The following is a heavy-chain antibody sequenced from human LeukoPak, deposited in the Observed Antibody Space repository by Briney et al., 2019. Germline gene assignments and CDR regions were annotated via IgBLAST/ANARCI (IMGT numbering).Heavy chain of an antibody. D-gene: IGHD2-2*01. CDR2: ISGSGGST. J-gene: IGHJ4*02. CDR3: AKGYCSSTSCYLSGEYYFDY. Sequence: GGSLRLSCAASGFTFSSYAMGWVRQAPGKGLEWVSAISGSGGSTYYADSVKGRFTISRDNSKNTLYLQMNSLRAEDTAVYYCAKGYCSSTSCYLSGEYYFDYWGQGTLVTVSS. V-gene: IGHV3-23*01. CDR1: GFTFSSYA.